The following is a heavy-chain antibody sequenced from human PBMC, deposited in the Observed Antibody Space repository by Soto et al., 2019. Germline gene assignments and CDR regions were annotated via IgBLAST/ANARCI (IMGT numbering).Heavy chain of an antibody. D-gene: IGHD5-18*01. CDR3: ARDKGQVWFDY. Sequence: QVQLVESGGGVVQPGRSLRLSCEVSGFTFRSYAMHWVRQAPGRGLEWVATVTYDGSSGYYADSVKGRFIISRDNPKNTLYLQMNSLRVEDTAVYYCARDKGQVWFDYWGQGALVTVSS. V-gene: IGHV3-30*04. J-gene: IGHJ4*02. CDR1: GFTFRSYA. CDR2: VTYDGSSG.